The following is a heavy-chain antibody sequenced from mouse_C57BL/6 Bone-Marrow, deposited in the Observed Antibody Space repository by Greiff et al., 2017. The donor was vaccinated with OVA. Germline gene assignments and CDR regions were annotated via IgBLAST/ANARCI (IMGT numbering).Heavy chain of an antibody. CDR3: AKHEGRELRPHYFDY. J-gene: IGHJ2*01. Sequence: VQLQQSGAELVKPGASVKLSCKASGYTFTEYTIHWVKQRSGQGLEWIGWFYPGSGSIKYNEKFKDKATLTVDKSSSTVYMELSRLTSEDSGVYFCAKHEGRELRPHYFDYWGQGTTLTVSS. CDR1: GYTFTEYT. D-gene: IGHD3-2*02. CDR2: FYPGSGSI. V-gene: IGHV1-62-2*01.